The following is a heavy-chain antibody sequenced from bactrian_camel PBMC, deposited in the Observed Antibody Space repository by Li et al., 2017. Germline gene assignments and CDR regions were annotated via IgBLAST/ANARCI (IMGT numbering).Heavy chain of an antibody. D-gene: IGHD6*01. Sequence: QLVESGGGSVQPGGSLRLSCKASGYTDCMAWFRQAPGKEREELATIDSDGSTRYVDSVKGRFTISKAKDNAKTILYLQMNSLKVEDTGTYICAAAGTWCGGSWYQKYAYWGQGTQVTVS. J-gene: IGHJ4*01. V-gene: IGHV3S53*01. CDR2: IDSDGST. CDR3: AAAGTWCGGSWYQKYAY. CDR1: GYTDCM.